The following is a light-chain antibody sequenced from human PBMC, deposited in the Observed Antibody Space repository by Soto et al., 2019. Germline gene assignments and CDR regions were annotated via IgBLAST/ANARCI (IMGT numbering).Light chain of an antibody. V-gene: IGKV3-20*01. J-gene: IGKJ1*01. CDR1: QSFRGL. CDR2: GAS. CDR3: QRYGSSGT. Sequence: EIVLTQSPVTLSLSPGERATLSCRASQSFRGLLAWYQQKPGQAPRLLIYGASNRATGIPDRFSGSGSGTDFTLTISRLEPEDFAVYYCQRYGSSGTFGQGTKVDIK.